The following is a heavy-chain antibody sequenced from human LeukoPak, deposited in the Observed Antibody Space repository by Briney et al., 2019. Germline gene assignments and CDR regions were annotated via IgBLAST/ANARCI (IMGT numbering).Heavy chain of an antibody. CDR1: GYSINDDYS. D-gene: IGHD2-8*01. CDR3: ARVTNSLAFDI. CDR2: IYYSGST. V-gene: IGHV4-38-2*02. J-gene: IGHJ3*02. Sequence: SETLSLTCTVSGYSINDDYSWGWIRQPPGKGLEWIGNIYYSGSTYNNPSLQSRLTISIDTSKNQFSLKLNFVTAADTAVYYCARVTNSLAFDIWGQGTMVTVSS.